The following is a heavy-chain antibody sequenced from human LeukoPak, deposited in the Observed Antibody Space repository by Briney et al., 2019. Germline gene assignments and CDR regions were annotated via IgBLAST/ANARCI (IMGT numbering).Heavy chain of an antibody. Sequence: PGRSLRLSCAASGFTFSGYGMHWVRQAPGKGLEWVAIISYDGSHKYYADSVKGRFTISRDDAKNSLYLQMNSLRAEDTAVYYCARSSGSYRPFDSWGQGTLVTVSS. CDR3: ARSSGSYRPFDS. J-gene: IGHJ4*02. V-gene: IGHV3-30*03. CDR1: GFTFSGYG. D-gene: IGHD3-22*01. CDR2: ISYDGSHK.